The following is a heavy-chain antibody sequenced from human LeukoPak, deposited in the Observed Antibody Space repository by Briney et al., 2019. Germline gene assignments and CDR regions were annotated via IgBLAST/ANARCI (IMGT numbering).Heavy chain of an antibody. CDR2: ISGSGGGT. J-gene: IGHJ4*02. Sequence: GGSLRLSCAASGFTFSNAWMSWVRQPPGKGLAWVSTISGSGGGTYYADSVKGRFTISRDNSKNTLYLQMNSLRAEDTAVYYCVQESSSLLRSYFDYWGQGTLVTVSS. V-gene: IGHV3-23*01. CDR1: GFTFSNAW. CDR3: VQESSSLLRSYFDY. D-gene: IGHD2-15*01.